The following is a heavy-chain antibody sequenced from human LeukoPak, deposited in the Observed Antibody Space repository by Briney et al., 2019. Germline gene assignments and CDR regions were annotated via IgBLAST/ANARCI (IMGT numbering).Heavy chain of an antibody. Sequence: SETLSLTCAVYGGSFSGYYWSWIRQPPGKGLEWIGEINHSGSTNYNPSLKGRVTISVDTSKNQFSLKLSSVTAADTAVYYCARGPNSSSFDYWGQGTLVTVSS. CDR2: INHSGST. V-gene: IGHV4-34*01. CDR3: ARGPNSSSFDY. D-gene: IGHD6-6*01. J-gene: IGHJ4*02. CDR1: GGSFSGYY.